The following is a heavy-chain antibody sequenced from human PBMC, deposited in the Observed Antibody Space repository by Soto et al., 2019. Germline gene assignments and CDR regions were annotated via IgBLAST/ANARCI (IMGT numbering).Heavy chain of an antibody. D-gene: IGHD3-16*02. Sequence: GGSLRLSCAASGFTFSSYAMSWVRQAPGKGLEWVSAISGGGGSTYYADSVKGRFTISRDNSKNTLYLQMNSLRAEDTAVYYCVVTFGGVIASFDYWGQGTLVTVSS. J-gene: IGHJ4*02. CDR2: ISGGGGST. CDR3: VVTFGGVIASFDY. CDR1: GFTFSSYA. V-gene: IGHV3-23*01.